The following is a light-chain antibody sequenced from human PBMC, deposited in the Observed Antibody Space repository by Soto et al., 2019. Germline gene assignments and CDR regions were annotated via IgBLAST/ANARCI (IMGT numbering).Light chain of an antibody. CDR2: DVS. J-gene: IGKJ4*01. V-gene: IGKV3-11*01. CDR1: QSVSSY. CDR3: QQRSNWPRT. Sequence: EIVLTQSPATLSLSPGERATLSCRASQSVSSYLAWYQQKPGQAPRLLIYDVSNRATGIPDRFSGSGSGTDFTLTISSLEPEDFAVYYCQQRSNWPRTFGGGTKV.